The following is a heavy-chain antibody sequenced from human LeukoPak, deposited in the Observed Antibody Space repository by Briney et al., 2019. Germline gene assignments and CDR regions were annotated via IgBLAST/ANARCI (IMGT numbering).Heavy chain of an antibody. D-gene: IGHD3-9*01. CDR1: GFSFTDYP. CDR3: ATDIRYVFDY. V-gene: IGHV3-48*02. Sequence: PGGSLRLSCATSGFSFTDYPMNWVRQAPGKGLEGISNIRTTAEGAKYAYYADSVKGRVTISRDDGKNTLYLHMNSLRDDDTAVYHSATDIRYVFDYWGQGILVTVSS. CDR2: IRTTAEGAKYA. J-gene: IGHJ4*02.